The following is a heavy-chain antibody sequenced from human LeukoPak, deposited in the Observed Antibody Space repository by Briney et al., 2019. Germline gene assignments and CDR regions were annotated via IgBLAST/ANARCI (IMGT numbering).Heavy chain of an antibody. D-gene: IGHD6-19*01. Sequence: GRPLRLSCAGSGFIFNNYAMHWVRQPPGKGLEWVSGISWNSGTIDYADSVRGRFTISRDNAKNSLYLQMDSLRVEDTAFYYCAKDNRRHYTSGPNPDSLHWGQGALVTVSS. CDR1: GFIFNNYA. V-gene: IGHV3-9*01. J-gene: IGHJ4*02. CDR2: ISWNSGTI. CDR3: AKDNRRHYTSGPNPDSLH.